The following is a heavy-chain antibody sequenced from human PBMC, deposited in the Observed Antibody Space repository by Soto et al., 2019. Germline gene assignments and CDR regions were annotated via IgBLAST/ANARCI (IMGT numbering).Heavy chain of an antibody. CDR2: TYYRSQWYN. V-gene: IGHV6-1*01. J-gene: IGHJ6*02. D-gene: IGHD1-20*01. CDR1: GDSVSSNSAA. CDR3: TKQKGDSRTYNCIDV. Sequence: SQTLSLTCAISGDSVSSNSAAWNWIRQSPSRGLEWLGRTYYRSQWYNDSAVSVKSRITVIPDTSKNQFSLQLNSVTPEDTAVYYCTKQKGDSRTYNCIDVWGQGPTVTGSS.